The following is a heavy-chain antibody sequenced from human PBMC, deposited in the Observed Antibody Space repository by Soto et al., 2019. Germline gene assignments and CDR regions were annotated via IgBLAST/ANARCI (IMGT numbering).Heavy chain of an antibody. CDR1: GGSISSGDYY. CDR3: ARDTAPEGFEP. CDR2: IYYSGST. D-gene: IGHD5-18*01. Sequence: SETLSLTCTVSGGSISSGDYYWSWIRQPPGKGLEWIGYIYYSGSTYYNPSLKSRVTISVDTSKNQFSLKLSSVTAADTAVYYCARDTAPEGFEPWAQGTLVTVSS. J-gene: IGHJ5*02. V-gene: IGHV4-30-4*01.